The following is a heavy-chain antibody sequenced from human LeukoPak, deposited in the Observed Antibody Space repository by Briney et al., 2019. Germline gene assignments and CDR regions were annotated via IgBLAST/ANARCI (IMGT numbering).Heavy chain of an antibody. CDR1: GFTFDDYA. J-gene: IGHJ4*02. Sequence: PGGSLRLSCAASGFTFDDYAMHWVRHAPGKGLEWVSGISWNSGSIGYADSVKGRFTISRDNAKNSLYLQMNSLRAEDTALYYCAKGGDSYGPYYFDYWGQGTLVTVSS. V-gene: IGHV3-9*01. D-gene: IGHD5-18*01. CDR3: AKGGDSYGPYYFDY. CDR2: ISWNSGSI.